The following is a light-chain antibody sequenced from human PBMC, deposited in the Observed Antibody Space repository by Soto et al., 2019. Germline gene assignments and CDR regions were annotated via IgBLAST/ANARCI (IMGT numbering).Light chain of an antibody. CDR3: QQYGSSPLT. CDR1: QSVSSN. V-gene: IGKV3-15*01. Sequence: EIVMTQSPATLSVSPGERATLSCRASQSVSSNLAWYQQKPSQAPRLLIYGASTRATGIPARFSGSGSGTDFTLTISRLEPEDFAVYYCQQYGSSPLTFGGGTKVDIK. J-gene: IGKJ4*01. CDR2: GAS.